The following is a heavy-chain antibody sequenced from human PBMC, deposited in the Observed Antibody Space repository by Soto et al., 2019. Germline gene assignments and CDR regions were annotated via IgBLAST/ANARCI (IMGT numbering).Heavy chain of an antibody. V-gene: IGHV4-59*08. J-gene: IGHJ3*02. CDR2: IYYSGST. D-gene: IGHD2-2*01. CDR3: AGGDEYSSSAFDI. CDR1: GGSISSYY. Sequence: QVQLQESGPGLVKPSETLSLTCTVSGGSISSYYWSWIRQPPGKGLEWIGYIYYSGSTNYNPSLKSRVTISVDTSKNQFSLKLSSVTAADTAVYYCAGGDEYSSSAFDIWGQGTMVTVSS.